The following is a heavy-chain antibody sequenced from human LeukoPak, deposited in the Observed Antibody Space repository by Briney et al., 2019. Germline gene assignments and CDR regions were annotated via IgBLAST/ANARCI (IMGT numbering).Heavy chain of an antibody. D-gene: IGHD4-17*01. J-gene: IGHJ4*02. CDR3: ARFNYGDYEGYYFEY. CDR1: GFTFSSYS. Sequence: GGSLRLSCAASGFTFSSYSMNWVRQAPGKGLEWVSSISTSSSYIYYGDSVKGRFTISRDNAKNSLYLQMNSLRAEDTAAYYCARFNYGDYEGYYFEYWGQGTLVTVSS. V-gene: IGHV3-21*01. CDR2: ISTSSSYI.